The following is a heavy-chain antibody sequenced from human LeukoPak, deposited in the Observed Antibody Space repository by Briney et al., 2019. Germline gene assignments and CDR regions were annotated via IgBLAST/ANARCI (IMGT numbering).Heavy chain of an antibody. CDR2: ISAYNGNT. CDR3: ARDLGSATLAPLGY. J-gene: IGHJ4*02. CDR1: GYTFTSYG. Sequence: GASVKVSCKASGYTFTSYGISWVRQAPGQGLEWMGWISAYNGNTNYAQKLQGRVAMTTDTSTSTAYMELRSLRSDDTAVYYCARDLGSATLAPLGYWGQGTLVTVSS. D-gene: IGHD1-26*01. V-gene: IGHV1-18*01.